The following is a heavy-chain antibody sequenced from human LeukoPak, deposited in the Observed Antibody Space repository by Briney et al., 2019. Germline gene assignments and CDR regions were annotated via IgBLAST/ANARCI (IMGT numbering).Heavy chain of an antibody. D-gene: IGHD6-13*01. CDR3: ARGPRAAADDY. J-gene: IGHJ4*02. Sequence: ASVKVSCKASGYTFINFAINWGRQAPGQRPEWMGWINAGNGNTKYSQKFQGRVTITRDTSASTAYMELSSLTSEDAAVYYCARGPRAAADDYWGQGTLVTVSS. CDR1: GYTFINFA. CDR2: INAGNGNT. V-gene: IGHV1-3*01.